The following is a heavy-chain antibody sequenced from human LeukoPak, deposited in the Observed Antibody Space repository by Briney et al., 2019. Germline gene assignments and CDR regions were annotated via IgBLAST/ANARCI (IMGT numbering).Heavy chain of an antibody. CDR2: ISSSSSYI. V-gene: IGHV3-48*03. CDR3: AELGITMIGGV. J-gene: IGHJ6*04. Sequence: PGGSLRLSCAASGFTFSSYEMNWVRQAPGKGLEWVSYISSSSSYIYYADSVKGRVTISRDNAKNSLYLQMNSLRAEDTAVYYCAELGITMIGGVWGKGTTVTISS. D-gene: IGHD3-10*02. CDR1: GFTFSSYE.